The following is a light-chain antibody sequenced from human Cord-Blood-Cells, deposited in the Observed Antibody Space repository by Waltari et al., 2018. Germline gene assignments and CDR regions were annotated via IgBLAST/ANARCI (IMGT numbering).Light chain of an antibody. V-gene: IGLV2-14*03. Sequence: QSALTQPASVSGSPGQSITISCTGTSSDVGCYHYVSWYQQHPGKAPKLMIYDVSNLPSGVSNRFSGSKSGNTASLTISGLQAEDEADYYCSSYTSSSTYVFGTGTKVTVL. CDR1: SSDVGCYHY. CDR2: DVS. CDR3: SSYTSSSTYV. J-gene: IGLJ1*01.